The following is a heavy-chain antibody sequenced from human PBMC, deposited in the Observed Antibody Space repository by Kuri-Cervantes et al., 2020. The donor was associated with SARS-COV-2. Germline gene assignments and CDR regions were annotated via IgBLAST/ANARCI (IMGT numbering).Heavy chain of an antibody. CDR3: ARLSGSQGYYFDC. CDR1: GGSISSGGYS. J-gene: IGHJ4*02. D-gene: IGHD1-26*01. CDR2: IYHSGST. Sequence: SETLSLTCAVSGGSISSGGYSWSWIRQPPGKGLEWIGYIYHSGSTYYNPSLKSRVTISVDRSKNQFSLKLSSVTAADTAVYYCARLSGSQGYYFDCWGQGTLVTVSS. V-gene: IGHV4-30-2*01.